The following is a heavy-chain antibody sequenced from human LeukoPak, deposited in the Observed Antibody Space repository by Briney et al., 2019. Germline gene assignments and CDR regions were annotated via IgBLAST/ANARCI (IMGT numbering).Heavy chain of an antibody. J-gene: IGHJ4*02. D-gene: IGHD1-26*01. CDR2: ISGSGGSI. V-gene: IGHV3-23*01. Sequence: GGSLRLSCAASGFTFSSYAMSWVRQAPGKGLEWVSAISGSGGSIYYADSVKGRFTISRDNSKNTLYLQMNSLRAEDTAVYYCANDPPGGWELNFDYWGQGTLVTVSS. CDR3: ANDPPGGWELNFDY. CDR1: GFTFSSYA.